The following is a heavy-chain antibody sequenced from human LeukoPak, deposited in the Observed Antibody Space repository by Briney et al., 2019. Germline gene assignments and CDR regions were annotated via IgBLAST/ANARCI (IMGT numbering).Heavy chain of an antibody. D-gene: IGHD2-2*01. J-gene: IGHJ6*02. Sequence: PSQTLSLTCTVSGGSINSGGYYWSWIRQHPGKGLEWIGYIYYSGSTYYNPSLKSQVTISVDTSKNQFSLKLRSVTAADTAVYYCARESSFVGMDVWGQGTTVTVS. V-gene: IGHV4-31*01. CDR1: GGSINSGGYY. CDR2: IYYSGST. CDR3: ARESSFVGMDV.